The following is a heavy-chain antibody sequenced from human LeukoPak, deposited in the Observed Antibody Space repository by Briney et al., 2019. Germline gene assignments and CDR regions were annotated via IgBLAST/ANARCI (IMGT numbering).Heavy chain of an antibody. D-gene: IGHD3-22*01. CDR3: ARVGRYYDSSGYYYDH. J-gene: IGHJ5*02. CDR1: GYTFTSYD. Sequence: ASVKVSCKASGYTFTSYDINWMRQATGQGLEWMGWMNPNSGNTGYAQKFQGRVTMTRNTSISTAYMELSSLRSEDTAVYYCARVGRYYDSSGYYYDHWGQGTLVTVSS. V-gene: IGHV1-8*01. CDR2: MNPNSGNT.